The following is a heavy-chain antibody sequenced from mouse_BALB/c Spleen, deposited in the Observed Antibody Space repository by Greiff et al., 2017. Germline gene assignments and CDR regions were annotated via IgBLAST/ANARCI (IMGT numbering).Heavy chain of an antibody. V-gene: IGHV5-12-2*01. CDR3: ARRDGY. CDR2: ISNGGGST. Sequence: EVKLVESGGGLVQPGGSLKLSCAASGFTFSSYTMSWVRQTPEKRLEWVAYISNGGGSTYYPDTVKGRFTISRDNAKNTLYLRMSSLKSEDTAMYYCARRDGYWGQGTSVTVSS. J-gene: IGHJ4*01. D-gene: IGHD2-3*01. CDR1: GFTFSSYT.